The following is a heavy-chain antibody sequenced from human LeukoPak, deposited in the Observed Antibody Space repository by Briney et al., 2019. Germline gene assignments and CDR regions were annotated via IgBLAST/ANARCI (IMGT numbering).Heavy chain of an antibody. V-gene: IGHV4-39*01. CDR2: IYYRGST. Sequence: PSETLSLTCTVSGGSISSTSYYWGWIRQPPGKGLEWIGSIYYRGSTYYNPSLKSRLTISVDTSKNQFSLKVTSVTAADTAVYFCARISAELEREWGYQLLPYSFDTWGQGTLVTVSS. CDR3: ARISAELEREWGYQLLPYSFDT. CDR1: GGSISSTSYY. J-gene: IGHJ4*02. D-gene: IGHD2-2*01.